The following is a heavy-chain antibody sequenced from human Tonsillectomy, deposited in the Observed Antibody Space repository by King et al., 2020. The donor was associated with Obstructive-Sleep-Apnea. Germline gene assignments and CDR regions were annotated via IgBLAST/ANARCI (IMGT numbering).Heavy chain of an antibody. CDR2: IYYSGST. CDR3: ARVEALREGAMGSSSTTDRDYFDY. D-gene: IGHD6-13*01. Sequence: VQLQESGPGLVKPSETLSLTCTVSGGSISSYYWSWIRQPPGKGLEWIGYIYYSGSTNYNPSLKSRVTISVDTSKNQFSLKLSSVTAADTAVYHCARVEALREGAMGSSSTTDRDYFDYWGQGTLVTVSS. V-gene: IGHV4-59*01. J-gene: IGHJ4*02. CDR1: GGSISSYY.